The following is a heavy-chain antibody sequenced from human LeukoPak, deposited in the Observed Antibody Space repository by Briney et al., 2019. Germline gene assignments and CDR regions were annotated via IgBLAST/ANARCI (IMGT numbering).Heavy chain of an antibody. V-gene: IGHV6-1*01. CDR1: VDSVSSNSAA. CDR3: VRSRGAIVDY. CDR2: TYYRSKWNN. J-gene: IGHJ4*02. Sequence: SQTLSLTCAISVDSVSSNSAAWNWIGQSPSRGLEWLGRTYYRSKWNNDYAVSLKSRITINPDTSNNQFSLQLNSVTPDDAAVYYCVRSRGAIVDYWGQGALVTVSS.